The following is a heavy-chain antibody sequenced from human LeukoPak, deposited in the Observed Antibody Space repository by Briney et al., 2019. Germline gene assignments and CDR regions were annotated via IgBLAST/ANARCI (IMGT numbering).Heavy chain of an antibody. D-gene: IGHD3-22*01. Sequence: GGSLRLSCAASGFTFSSFGIHWVRQAPGKGLEWVASISSNGNDKFYVDSVEGRFTISRDNSRSTLYLQMDSLRAEDTAVYYCAKAGAYDTSGYYYYLEYWGQGTLVAVSS. CDR2: ISSNGNDK. CDR3: AKAGAYDTSGYYYYLEY. V-gene: IGHV3-30*18. J-gene: IGHJ4*02. CDR1: GFTFSSFG.